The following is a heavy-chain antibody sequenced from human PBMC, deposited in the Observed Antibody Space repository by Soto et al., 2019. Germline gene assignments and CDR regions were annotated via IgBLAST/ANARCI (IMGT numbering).Heavy chain of an antibody. J-gene: IGHJ4*02. CDR3: SHRVLRTVFGLVTPTAIYFDF. D-gene: IGHD3-3*01. Sequence: QITLKESGPTVVKPTETLTLTCTFSGFSLTTSGVGVGWVRQSPGKAPEWLALIYWDDDKRYSTSLKSRLTITKDTSKNQVLLTMANVYPAETATYYLSHRVLRTVFGLVTPTAIYFDFWGQATPVALSS. CDR1: GFSLTTSGVG. V-gene: IGHV2-5*02. CDR2: IYWDDDK.